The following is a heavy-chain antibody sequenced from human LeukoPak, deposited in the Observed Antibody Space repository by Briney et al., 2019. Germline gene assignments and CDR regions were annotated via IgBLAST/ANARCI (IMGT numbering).Heavy chain of an antibody. CDR3: ARGRYYYDSSAYPHFDY. D-gene: IGHD3-22*01. CDR2: IIPILGIA. Sequence: SVKVSCKASGGTFSSYAISWVRQAPGQGLEWMGGIIPILGIANYAQKFQGRVTITADKSTSTAYMELSSLRSEDTAVYYCARGRYYYDSSAYPHFDYWGQGTLVTVSS. J-gene: IGHJ4*02. CDR1: GGTFSSYA. V-gene: IGHV1-69*04.